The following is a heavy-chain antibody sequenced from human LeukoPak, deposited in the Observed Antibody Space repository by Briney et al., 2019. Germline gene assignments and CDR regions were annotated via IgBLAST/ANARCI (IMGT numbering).Heavy chain of an antibody. Sequence: PSETLSLTCTVSGGSITSSSYYWGWIRQPPGKGLEWIGSMYYSGSTYYNPSLKSRVAISADTSKNQSSLKLSSVTAADTAVYYCARHEWRSPFDYWGQGTLVTVSS. J-gene: IGHJ4*02. D-gene: IGHD2-8*01. CDR3: ARHEWRSPFDY. V-gene: IGHV4-39*01. CDR1: GGSITSSSYY. CDR2: MYYSGST.